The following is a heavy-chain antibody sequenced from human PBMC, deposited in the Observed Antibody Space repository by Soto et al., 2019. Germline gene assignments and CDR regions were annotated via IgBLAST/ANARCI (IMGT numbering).Heavy chain of an antibody. Sequence: SVKVSCXAXGGTLRIYAISWVRQAPGQGLEWMGXIIPIFGTANYAQKFQGRVTITADKSTSTAYMELSSLRSEDTAVYYCARNYYDSSGYWLYGMDVWGQGTTVTVSS. V-gene: IGHV1-69*06. CDR3: ARNYYDSSGYWLYGMDV. J-gene: IGHJ6*02. D-gene: IGHD3-22*01. CDR1: GGTLRIYA. CDR2: IIPIFGTA.